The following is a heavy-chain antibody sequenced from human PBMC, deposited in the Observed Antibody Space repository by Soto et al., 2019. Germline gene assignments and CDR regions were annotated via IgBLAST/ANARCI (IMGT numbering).Heavy chain of an antibody. CDR1: RFTFSSYA. D-gene: IGHD3-9*01. V-gene: IGHV3-23*01. CDR2: ISGSGGST. J-gene: IGHJ4*02. CDR3: AKDRRFDILTGYYTRIFDY. Sequence: EVQLLESGGGLVQPGGSLRLSCAASRFTFSSYAMSWVRQAPGKGLEWVSAISGSGGSTYYADSVKGRFTISRDNSKNTLYLQMNSLRAEDTAVYYCAKDRRFDILTGYYTRIFDYWGQGTLVTVSS.